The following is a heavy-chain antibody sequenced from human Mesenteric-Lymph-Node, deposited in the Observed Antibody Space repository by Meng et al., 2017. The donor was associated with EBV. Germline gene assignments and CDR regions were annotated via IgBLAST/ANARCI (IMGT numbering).Heavy chain of an antibody. V-gene: IGHV1-46*01. Sequence: QVQLVQLGGVVKELGASVRFACTASGCSFSNHYIHWVRQAPGQGLEWMGIINSDDGDTNYTQKFQGRVTMTRDTSTTTVYMELTSLTSEDTAVYYCVRADDQDFDSWGQGALVTVSS. D-gene: IGHD1-1*01. CDR1: GCSFSNHY. CDR3: VRADDQDFDS. CDR2: INSDDGDT. J-gene: IGHJ4*02.